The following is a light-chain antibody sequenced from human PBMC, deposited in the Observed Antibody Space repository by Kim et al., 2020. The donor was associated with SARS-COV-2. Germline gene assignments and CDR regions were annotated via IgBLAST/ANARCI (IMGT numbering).Light chain of an antibody. CDR2: DAS. J-gene: IGKJ5*01. CDR3: KQRSNWRTIT. Sequence: EIVLTQSPATLSLSPGERPTLSCRASQSVSSYLAWYQQKPGQGPRLLTYDASNRATGIPARFSGSGSGTDFTVTISSLEPEDFAVYYCKQRSNWRTITFGQGTLMEIK. CDR1: QSVSSY. V-gene: IGKV3-11*01.